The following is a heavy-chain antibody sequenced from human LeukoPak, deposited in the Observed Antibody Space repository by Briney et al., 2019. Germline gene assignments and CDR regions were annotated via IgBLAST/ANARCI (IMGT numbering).Heavy chain of an antibody. CDR1: GYTFSNYG. V-gene: IGHV1-18*04. Sequence: ASVKVSCKASGYTFSNYGISWVRQAPGLGLEWMGWTSYNGNTNYAQKFQDRVTMTTDTSTTTAYMELRSLESDDTTVYYCARHSGSGWQALGYWGQGTLVTVSS. CDR2: TSYNGNT. D-gene: IGHD6-19*01. CDR3: ARHSGSGWQALGY. J-gene: IGHJ4*02.